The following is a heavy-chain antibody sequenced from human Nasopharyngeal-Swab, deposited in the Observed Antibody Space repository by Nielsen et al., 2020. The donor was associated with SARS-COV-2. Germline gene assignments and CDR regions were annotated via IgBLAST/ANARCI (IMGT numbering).Heavy chain of an antibody. CDR1: GGSINPYY. CDR3: ARAPYCNGGSCYYYYYMDV. J-gene: IGHJ6*03. V-gene: IGHV4-59*01. Sequence: SETLSLTCTVSGGSINPYYWNWFRQPPGKRLEWIGFINYSGSTNYNPSLKSRVTISLDTSKNQFSVKLSSVTAADTAVYYCARAPYCNGGSCYYYYYMDVWGKGTTVTVSS. D-gene: IGHD2-15*01. CDR2: INYSGST.